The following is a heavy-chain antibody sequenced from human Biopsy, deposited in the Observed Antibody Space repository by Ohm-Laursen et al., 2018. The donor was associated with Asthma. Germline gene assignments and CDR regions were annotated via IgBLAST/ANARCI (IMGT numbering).Heavy chain of an antibody. J-gene: IGHJ3*01. V-gene: IGHV3-23*01. D-gene: IGHD3-22*01. CDR2: IRPGQPDI. CDR1: GFTVSTNG. CDR3: VKDTLIDSKNYYTFEV. Sequence: SLRLSCAASGFTVSTNGMSWARQAPGKGLAWVGTIRPGQPDIDYEPPVRGRFFISRDDSKNTLYLDMTSLRAEDTAVYYCVKDTLIDSKNYYTFEVWGQGTMVTVSS.